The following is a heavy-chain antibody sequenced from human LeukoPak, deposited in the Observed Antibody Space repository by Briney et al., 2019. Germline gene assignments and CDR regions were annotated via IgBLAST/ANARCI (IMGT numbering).Heavy chain of an antibody. V-gene: IGHV3-15*01. J-gene: IGHJ4*02. CDR2: MKGKTDGGTT. CDR1: GFTFTNAW. Sequence: GGSLRLSCAVSGFTFTNAWMSWVRQAPGKGLEWVGRMKGKTDGGTTDYAAPVKGRFTISRDNSKNTLYLQMNSLRAEDTAVYYCAKGGALGITPYYFDYWGQGTLVTVSS. D-gene: IGHD3-16*01. CDR3: AKGGALGITPYYFDY.